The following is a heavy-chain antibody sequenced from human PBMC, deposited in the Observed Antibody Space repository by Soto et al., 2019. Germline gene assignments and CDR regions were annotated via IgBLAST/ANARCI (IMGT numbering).Heavy chain of an antibody. CDR2: IYPGDSDG. V-gene: IGHV5-51*01. D-gene: IGHD3-10*01. CDR3: ARPRGPMEYYFDY. CDR1: GYSFSNHW. Sequence: EVLLVQSGAEVKKPGDSLKISCRASGYSFSNHWIAWVRQIPGKGLERMGVIYPGDSDGRYSPSFQGQVTISADKSISTAYLQWSSLKSSDTAIYYCARPRGPMEYYFDYWGQGTLVTVSS. J-gene: IGHJ4*02.